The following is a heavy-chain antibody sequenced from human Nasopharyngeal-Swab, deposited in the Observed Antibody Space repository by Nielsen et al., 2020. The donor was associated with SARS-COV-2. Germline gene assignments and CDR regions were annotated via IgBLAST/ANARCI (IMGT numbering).Heavy chain of an antibody. D-gene: IGHD4-17*01. J-gene: IGHJ4*02. CDR3: ARERVGWYGDYCYFDY. CDR2: INSDGSST. Sequence: WIRQPPGKGLVWVSRINSDGSSTSYADSVKGRFTISRDNAKNTLYLQMNSLRAEDTAAYYCARERVGWYGDYCYFDYWGQGTLVTVSS. V-gene: IGHV3-74*01.